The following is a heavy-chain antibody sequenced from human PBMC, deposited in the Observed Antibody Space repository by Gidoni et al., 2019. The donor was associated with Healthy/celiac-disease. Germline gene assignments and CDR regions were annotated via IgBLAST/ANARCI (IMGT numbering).Heavy chain of an antibody. CDR1: GGSLRSSRYY. CDR2: IYYSGST. D-gene: IGHD6-19*01. V-gene: IGHV4-39*01. CDR3: ARGERIIAVAGGRWFDP. J-gene: IGHJ5*02. Sequence: QLQLQESGPGLVKPSETLSLTCTVSGGSLRSSRYYWGWIRQPPGKGLEWIGSIYYSGSTNYNPSLKSRVTISVDTSKNQFSLKLSSVTAADTAVYYCARGERIIAVAGGRWFDPWGQGTLVTVSS.